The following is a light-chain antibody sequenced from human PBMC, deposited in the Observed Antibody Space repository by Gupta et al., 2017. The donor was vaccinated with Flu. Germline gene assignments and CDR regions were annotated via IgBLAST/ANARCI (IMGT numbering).Light chain of an antibody. J-gene: IGLJ3*02. Sequence: SSELTQPPSVSVSPGQTARITCSGDALPNQYAYWYQQKPGQAPVLVIYKDSERPSGIPERFSGSSSGTTVTLTITAVQAEDEADYYCQSADSSGSSWVFGGGTKLTVL. CDR3: QSADSSGSSWV. CDR2: KDS. V-gene: IGLV3-25*02. CDR1: ALPNQY.